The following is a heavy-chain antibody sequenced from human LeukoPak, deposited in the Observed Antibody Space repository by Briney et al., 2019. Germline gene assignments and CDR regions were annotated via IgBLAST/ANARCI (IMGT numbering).Heavy chain of an antibody. D-gene: IGHD2-8*01. CDR2: IKQDGSEK. CDR3: ARDPGYCTNGVCSSFDY. J-gene: IGHJ4*02. CDR1: GFNFSSYW. Sequence: GGSLRLSCGASGFNFSSYWMSWVRQAPGKGLEWVANIKQDGSEKYYVDSVKGRFTISRDNAKNSLYLQMNSLRAEDTAVYYCARDPGYCTNGVCSSFDYWGQGTLVTVSS. V-gene: IGHV3-7*01.